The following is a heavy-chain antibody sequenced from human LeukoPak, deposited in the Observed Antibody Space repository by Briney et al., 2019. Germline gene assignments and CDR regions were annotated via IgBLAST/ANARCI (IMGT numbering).Heavy chain of an antibody. D-gene: IGHD6-19*01. V-gene: IGHV1-18*01. Sequence: ASVKVSCKASGYTFTSYGISWVRQAPGQGLEWMGWISAYNGNTNYAQKLQGRVTMTTDTSTSTAYMELRSLRSDDTAVYYCASLQQWLIPNYFDYWGQGTLVTVSS. CDR1: GYTFTSYG. CDR3: ASLQQWLIPNYFDY. J-gene: IGHJ4*02. CDR2: ISAYNGNT.